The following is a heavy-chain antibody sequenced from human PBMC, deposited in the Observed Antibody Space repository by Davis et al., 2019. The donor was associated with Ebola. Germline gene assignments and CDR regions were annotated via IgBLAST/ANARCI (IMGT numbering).Heavy chain of an antibody. D-gene: IGHD2-8*02. CDR3: ARDLVGFYGMDV. V-gene: IGHV4-59*01. J-gene: IGHJ6*04. Sequence: GSLRLSCTVSGDSISGYYWSWIRQPPGKGLEWIGYISYSGSTNYNPSLKSRVTISVDTSKNQFSLKLSSVTAADTAVYYCARDLVGFYGMDVWGKGTTVIVSS. CDR2: ISYSGST. CDR1: GDSISGYY.